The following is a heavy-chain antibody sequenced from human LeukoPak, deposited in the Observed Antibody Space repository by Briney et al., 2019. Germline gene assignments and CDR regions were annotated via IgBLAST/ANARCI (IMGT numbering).Heavy chain of an antibody. CDR3: ARDYHDYSNPDYMDV. Sequence: GGSLRLSCAASGFTFSDYYMSWIRQAPGKGLEWVSYISSSGSTIYYADSVKGRFTISRDNAKNSLYLQMSSLRAEDTAVYYCARDYHDYSNPDYMDVWGKGTTVTVSS. D-gene: IGHD4-11*01. J-gene: IGHJ6*03. CDR1: GFTFSDYY. V-gene: IGHV3-11*01. CDR2: ISSSGSTI.